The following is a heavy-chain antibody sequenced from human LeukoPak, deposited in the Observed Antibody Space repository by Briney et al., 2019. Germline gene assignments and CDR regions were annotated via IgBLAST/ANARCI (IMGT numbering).Heavy chain of an antibody. D-gene: IGHD6-13*01. CDR2: INSDGNII. CDR3: VAGMGNY. J-gene: IGHJ4*02. V-gene: IGHV3-74*03. CDR1: GFTFSTYW. Sequence: GGSPRLSCAASGFTFSTYWMHWVRQVPGKGLVWVSRINSDGNIITYADSVKGRFTISRDNARNMVYLQMNSLRVEDTAVYYCVAGMGNYWGQGTLVPV.